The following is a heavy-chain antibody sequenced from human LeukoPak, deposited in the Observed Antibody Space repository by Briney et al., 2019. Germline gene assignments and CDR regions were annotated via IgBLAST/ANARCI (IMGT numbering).Heavy chain of an antibody. Sequence: PSETLSLTCTVSGGSISSSTNYWGWIRQPPGKGLEWIGSIYYSGTTHYNPSLKSRVTISVDTSKNQFSLKLSSVTAADTAVYYCARHDQWLVPDYWGQGTLVTVSS. CDR1: GGSISSSTNY. CDR2: IYYSGTT. V-gene: IGHV4-39*07. CDR3: ARHDQWLVPDY. J-gene: IGHJ4*02. D-gene: IGHD6-19*01.